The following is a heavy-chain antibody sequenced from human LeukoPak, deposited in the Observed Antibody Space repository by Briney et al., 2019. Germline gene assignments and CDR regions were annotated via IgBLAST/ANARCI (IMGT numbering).Heavy chain of an antibody. CDR2: ISAYNGNT. CDR1: GYTFTSYY. J-gene: IGHJ4*02. Sequence: ASVKVSCKASGYTFTSYYMHWVRQAPGQGLEWMGWISAYNGNTNYAQKLQGRVTMTTDTSTSTAYMELRSLRSDDTAVYYCARVPPYRSSWYDYWGQGTLVTVSS. D-gene: IGHD6-13*01. CDR3: ARVPPYRSSWYDY. V-gene: IGHV1-18*04.